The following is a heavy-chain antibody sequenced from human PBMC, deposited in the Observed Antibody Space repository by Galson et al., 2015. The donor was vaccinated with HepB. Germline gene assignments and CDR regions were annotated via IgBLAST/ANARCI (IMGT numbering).Heavy chain of an antibody. D-gene: IGHD6-19*01. Sequence: SVKVSCKASGGTFSSYAISWVRQAPGQGLEWMGGIIPIFGTANYAQKFQGRVTITADESTSTAYMELSSLRSEDTAVYYCAREEAVSSGWYHGYYYYYMDVWGKGTTVTVSS. CDR3: AREEAVSSGWYHGYYYYYMDV. CDR2: IIPIFGTA. J-gene: IGHJ6*03. V-gene: IGHV1-69*13. CDR1: GGTFSSYA.